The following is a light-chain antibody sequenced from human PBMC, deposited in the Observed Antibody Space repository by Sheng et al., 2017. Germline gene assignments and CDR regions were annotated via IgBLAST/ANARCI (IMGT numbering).Light chain of an antibody. V-gene: IGKV1-5*03. Sequence: DIQMTQSPSTLSASVGDRVTLTCRASQRISTWLAWYQQKPGKAPKLLIYKALSLESGVPSRFSASGSGTEFTLTISSLQPDDFATYYCQQYDTDPWTFGQGTKVEIK. CDR2: KAL. CDR3: QQYDTDPWT. J-gene: IGKJ1*01. CDR1: QRISTW.